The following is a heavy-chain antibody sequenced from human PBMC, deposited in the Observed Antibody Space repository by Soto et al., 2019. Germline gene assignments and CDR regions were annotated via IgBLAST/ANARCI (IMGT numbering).Heavy chain of an antibody. CDR3: ARESEDLTSNFDY. V-gene: IGHV3-21*01. J-gene: IGHJ4*02. CDR2: ISSTTNYI. CDR1: GFTFTRYS. Sequence: PGVSLSLSCAASGFTFTRYSMNWVRQAPGKGLEWVSSISSTTNYIYYADSMKGRFTVSRDNAKNSVYLEMNSLSAEDTAVYYCARESEDLTSNFDYWGQGTLVTVSS.